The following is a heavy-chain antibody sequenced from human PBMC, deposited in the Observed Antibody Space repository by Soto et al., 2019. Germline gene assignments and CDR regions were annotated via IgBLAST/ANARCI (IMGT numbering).Heavy chain of an antibody. CDR3: ARARRVRYLAWLSRYYFDY. J-gene: IGHJ4*02. V-gene: IGHV4-34*01. CDR1: GGSFSGYY. CDR2: INHSGST. Sequence: SETLSLTCAVYGGSFSGYYWSWIRQPPGKGLEWIGEINHSGSTNYNPSLKSRVSLSVDTSKNQFSLRLSSVTAADTAVYYCARARRVRYLAWLSRYYFDYWGQGTLVTVSS. D-gene: IGHD3-9*01.